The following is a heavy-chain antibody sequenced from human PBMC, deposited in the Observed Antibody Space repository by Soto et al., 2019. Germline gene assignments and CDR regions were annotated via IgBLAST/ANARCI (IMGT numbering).Heavy chain of an antibody. CDR2: ISYDGSNT. J-gene: IGHJ4*02. V-gene: IGHV3-30*18. Sequence: QVQLVESGGGVVQPGRSLRLSCVASGFTFSSYGMHWVRQAPGKGLEWVAIISYDGSNTYYADSVKGRFTISRDNSKNTLYLKMNSLRAEDTSVYYWAKEGGLSGSYYISSSYYFDYWGQGTLVTVSS. CDR3: AKEGGLSGSYYISSSYYFDY. D-gene: IGHD1-26*01. CDR1: GFTFSSYG.